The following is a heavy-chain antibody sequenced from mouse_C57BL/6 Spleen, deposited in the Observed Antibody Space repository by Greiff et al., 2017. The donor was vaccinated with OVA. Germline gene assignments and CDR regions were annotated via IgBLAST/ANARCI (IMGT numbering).Heavy chain of an antibody. CDR3: AREEGNYYGSRKYFDV. J-gene: IGHJ1*03. D-gene: IGHD1-1*01. Sequence: VQLQQPGTELVKPGASVKLSCKASGYTFTSYWMHWVKQRPGQGLEWIGNINPSNGGTNYNEKFKSKATLTVDKSSSTAYMQLSSLTSEDSAVYYSAREEGNYYGSRKYFDVWGTGTTVTVSS. CDR2: INPSNGGT. V-gene: IGHV1-53*01. CDR1: GYTFTSYW.